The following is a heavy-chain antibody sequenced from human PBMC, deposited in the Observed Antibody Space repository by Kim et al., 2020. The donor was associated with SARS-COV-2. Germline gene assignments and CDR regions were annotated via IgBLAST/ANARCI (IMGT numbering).Heavy chain of an antibody. CDR3: ARRWWLRGLDY. CDR1: GGSFSGYY. D-gene: IGHD5-12*01. Sequence: SETLSLTCAVYGGSFSGYYWTWVRQAPGKGLEWIGEIDHSGSTDYTPTLKSRVMISVDTSKNQFSLKLNSVTAADTAVYYCARRWWLRGLDYWGQGALVTVPS. V-gene: IGHV4-34*01. CDR2: IDHSGST. J-gene: IGHJ4*02.